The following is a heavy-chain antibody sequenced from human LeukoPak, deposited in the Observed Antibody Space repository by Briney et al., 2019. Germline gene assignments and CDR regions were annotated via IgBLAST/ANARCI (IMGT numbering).Heavy chain of an antibody. D-gene: IGHD6-6*01. CDR3: ARVLSSSGHTDY. CDR2: ISSNGGST. J-gene: IGHJ4*02. Sequence: SGGSLRLSCAASGFTFSSYAMHWVRQAPGKGLEYVSAISSNGGSTYYANSVKGRFTISRDNPKNTLYLQMGSLRAEDMAVYYCARVLSSSGHTDYWGQGTLVTVSS. CDR1: GFTFSSYA. V-gene: IGHV3-64*01.